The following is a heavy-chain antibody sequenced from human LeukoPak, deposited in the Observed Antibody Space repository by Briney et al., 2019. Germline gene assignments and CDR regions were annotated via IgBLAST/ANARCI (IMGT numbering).Heavy chain of an antibody. D-gene: IGHD6-19*01. CDR3: ARADVAVAGEIDY. V-gene: IGHV1-2*02. CDR2: INPNSGGT. J-gene: IGHJ4*02. Sequence: ASVKVSCKASGYTFTGYYMHWVRQAPGQGLEWMGWINPNSGGTNYAQKFQGRVTMTRDTSISTAYMELSRLRSDDTAVYYCARADVAVAGEIDYWGQGTLVTVSS. CDR1: GYTFTGYY.